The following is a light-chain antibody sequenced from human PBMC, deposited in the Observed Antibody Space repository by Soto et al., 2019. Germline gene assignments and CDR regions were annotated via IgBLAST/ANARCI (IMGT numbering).Light chain of an antibody. CDR2: DVS. CDR1: SSDVGGYSY. J-gene: IGLJ2*01. CDR3: CSHAGSYSSVV. V-gene: IGLV2-11*01. Sequence: QSALTQPRSVSGSPGQSVTISCTGTSSDVGGYSYVSWYQQHPGKAPKVMIYDVSRRPSGVPDRFSGSKSGNTASLTISGLQAEDEADYYCCSHAGSYSSVVFGGGTKVTVL.